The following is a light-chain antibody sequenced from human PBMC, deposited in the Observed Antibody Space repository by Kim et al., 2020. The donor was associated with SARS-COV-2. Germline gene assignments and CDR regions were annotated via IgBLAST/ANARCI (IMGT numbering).Light chain of an antibody. CDR1: QGISDY. Sequence: ASVGDRVTITCRASQGISDYLGWYQQKPGKVPKLLIYAASTLYSGVPSRFSGSGSGTDFTLVISSLQPEDVATYYCQKYNSSPWTFGQGTKVDIK. CDR3: QKYNSSPWT. V-gene: IGKV1-27*01. CDR2: AAS. J-gene: IGKJ1*01.